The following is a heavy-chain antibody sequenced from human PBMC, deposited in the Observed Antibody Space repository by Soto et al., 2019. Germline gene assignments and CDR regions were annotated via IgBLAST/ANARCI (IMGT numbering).Heavy chain of an antibody. D-gene: IGHD6-19*01. Sequence: EVPLLESGGGLVQPGGSLRLSCAASGFTFSSYAMNWVRQAPGKGLEWVSVISGSGGSTYYADSVKGRFTISRDNSKIALDMQMNILRAEDTAVYYCAGRSSGWYFDYWGQGTLVTVSS. CDR3: AGRSSGWYFDY. V-gene: IGHV3-23*01. CDR1: GFTFSSYA. J-gene: IGHJ4*02. CDR2: ISGSGGST.